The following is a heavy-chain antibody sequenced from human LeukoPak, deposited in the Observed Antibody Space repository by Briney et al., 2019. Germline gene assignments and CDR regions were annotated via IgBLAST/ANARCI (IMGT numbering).Heavy chain of an antibody. Sequence: GGSLRLSCAASGFTFSTYAMSWVRRAPGKGLEWVSAISGIGSTTYYADSVKGRFTISRDNSKDTLYLQMSSLRAEDTAVYYCVKEVYCSSTSCYGPQGEWGQGTLVTVSS. CDR2: ISGIGSTT. CDR3: VKEVYCSSTSCYGPQGE. J-gene: IGHJ4*02. D-gene: IGHD2-2*01. V-gene: IGHV3-23*01. CDR1: GFTFSTYA.